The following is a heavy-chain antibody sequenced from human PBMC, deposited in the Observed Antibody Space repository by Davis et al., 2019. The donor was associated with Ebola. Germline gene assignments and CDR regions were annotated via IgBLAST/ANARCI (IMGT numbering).Heavy chain of an antibody. V-gene: IGHV3-7*01. D-gene: IGHD6-19*01. CDR2: IKQDGSEK. Sequence: GGSLRLSCAASGFTFSSCWMSWVRQAPGKGLEWVANIKQDGSEKYYVDSVKGRFTISRDNAKNSLYLQMNSLRAEDTAVYYCARYSSGWGQGTLVTVSS. J-gene: IGHJ4*02. CDR1: GFTFSSCW. CDR3: ARYSSG.